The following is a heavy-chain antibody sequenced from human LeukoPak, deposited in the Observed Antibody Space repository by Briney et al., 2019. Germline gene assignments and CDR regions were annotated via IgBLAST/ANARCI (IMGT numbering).Heavy chain of an antibody. CDR1: GXAFSSYA. D-gene: IGHD4-17*01. Sequence: GGSLRLSCSASGXAFSSYARSWVRQAPGKGLEWVSSIRSGGNTYYADSVKGRFTISRDNSKNTLFLQLNSLRAEDTAVYFCSKDFTVTTVGYFHYWGQGTLVTVSS. CDR2: IRSGGNT. J-gene: IGHJ1*01. CDR3: SKDFTVTTVGYFHY. V-gene: IGHV3-23*01.